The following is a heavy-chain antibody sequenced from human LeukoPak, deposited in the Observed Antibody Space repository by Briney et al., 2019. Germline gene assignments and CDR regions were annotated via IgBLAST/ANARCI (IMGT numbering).Heavy chain of an antibody. CDR3: ARDGGVGATTSYFDD. J-gene: IGHJ4*02. CDR1: GGSISSGGYY. Sequence: SQTLSLTCTVSGGSISSGGYYWNWIRQHPGKGLESIGYIYYSGSTYYNPTLNSRITMSVDTPKNQLSLSLRSVTAADTAVYYCARDGGVGATTSYFDDWGQGTLVTVSS. D-gene: IGHD1-26*01. CDR2: IYYSGST. V-gene: IGHV4-31*03.